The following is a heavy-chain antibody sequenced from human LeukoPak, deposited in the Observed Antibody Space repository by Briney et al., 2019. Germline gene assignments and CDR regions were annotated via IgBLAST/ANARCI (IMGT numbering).Heavy chain of an antibody. CDR2: ISAYNGNT. CDR3: ASHPPFGYYGSGSLGSPAFDI. CDR1: GYTFTSYG. V-gene: IGHV1-18*01. Sequence: GASVKVSCKASGYTFTSYGISWVRQAPGQGLEWMGWISAYNGNTNYAQKLRGRVTMTTDTSTSTAYMELRSLRSDDTAVYYCASHPPFGYYGSGSLGSPAFDIWGQGTMVTVSS. J-gene: IGHJ3*02. D-gene: IGHD3-10*01.